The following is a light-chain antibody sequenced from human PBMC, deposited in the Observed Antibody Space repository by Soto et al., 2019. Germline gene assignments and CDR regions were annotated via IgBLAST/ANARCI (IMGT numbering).Light chain of an antibody. CDR2: DTS. V-gene: IGKV3-11*01. Sequence: EIVLTQSPATLSLSPGERATLSCRASQSVSSYLAWYQQKPGQAPRLLIYDTSIRASGIPARFSGSGSGTDFTLTISSLDPEDFAVYFCQHYGDSSWTFGQGSRVEIK. CDR3: QHYGDSSWT. CDR1: QSVSSY. J-gene: IGKJ1*01.